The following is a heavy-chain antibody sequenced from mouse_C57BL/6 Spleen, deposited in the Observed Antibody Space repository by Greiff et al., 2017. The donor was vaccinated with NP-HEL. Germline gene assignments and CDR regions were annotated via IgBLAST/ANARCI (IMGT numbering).Heavy chain of an antibody. CDR1: GYTFTSYW. D-gene: IGHD1-1*01. Sequence: QVHVKQPGAELVKPGASVKLSCKASGYTFTSYWMHWVKQRPGQGLEWIGMIHPTSGSTNYNEKFKSKATLTVDKSSSTAYMQLSSLTSEDSAVYYCARGDYASSGAYWGQGTLVTVSA. CDR2: IHPTSGST. V-gene: IGHV1-64*01. CDR3: ARGDYASSGAY. J-gene: IGHJ3*01.